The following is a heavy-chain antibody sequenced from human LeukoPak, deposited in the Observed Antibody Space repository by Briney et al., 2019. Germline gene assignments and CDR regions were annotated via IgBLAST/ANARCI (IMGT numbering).Heavy chain of an antibody. CDR2: ISSSGSTI. CDR3: AGQQQLDKFYYYYYYMDV. Sequence: GGSLRLSCAASGFTFSSYEMNWVRQAPGKGLEWVSYISSSGSTIYYADSVKGRFTISRDNAKNSLYLQMNSLRAEDTAVYYCAGQQQLDKFYYYYYYMDVWGKGTTVTISS. D-gene: IGHD6-13*01. J-gene: IGHJ6*03. V-gene: IGHV3-48*03. CDR1: GFTFSSYE.